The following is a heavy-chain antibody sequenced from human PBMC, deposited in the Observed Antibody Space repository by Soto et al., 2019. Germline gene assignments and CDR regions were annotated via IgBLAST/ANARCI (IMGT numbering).Heavy chain of an antibody. CDR1: GFTFSSYS. J-gene: IGHJ4*02. Sequence: GGSLRLSCAASGFTFSSYSMNWVRQAPGKGLEWVSSISSSSSYIYYADSVKGRFTISRDNATNSLYLQMNSLRAEDTAVYYCARDREGLTIFGVVIPSPVDYWGQGTLVTVSS. CDR2: ISSSSSYI. V-gene: IGHV3-21*01. CDR3: ARDREGLTIFGVVIPSPVDY. D-gene: IGHD3-3*01.